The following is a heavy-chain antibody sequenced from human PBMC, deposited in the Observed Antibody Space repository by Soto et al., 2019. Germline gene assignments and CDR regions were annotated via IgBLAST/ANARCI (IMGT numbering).Heavy chain of an antibody. D-gene: IGHD1-26*01. CDR3: AKDVGQDYYFDY. CDR2: ISYDGSNK. Sequence: QVQLVESGGGVVQPGRSLRLSCAASGFTFSSYGMHWVRQAPGKGLEWVAVISYDGSNKYYADSVKGRFTISRDNYKNTLYLQMNSLRAEDTAVYYCAKDVGQDYYFDYWGQGTLVTVSS. CDR1: GFTFSSYG. J-gene: IGHJ4*02. V-gene: IGHV3-30*18.